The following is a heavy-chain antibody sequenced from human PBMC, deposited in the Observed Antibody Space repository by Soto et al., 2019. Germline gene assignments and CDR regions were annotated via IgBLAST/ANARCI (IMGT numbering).Heavy chain of an antibody. Sequence: ASVKVSCKASGYTFTIYYMHWVRQAPGQGLEWMGIINPSGGSTSYAQKFQGRVTMTRDTSTSTVYMELSSLRSEDTAVYYCARITGQLVPGMDVWGQGTTVTVSS. CDR1: GYTFTIYY. CDR2: INPSGGST. J-gene: IGHJ6*02. CDR3: ARITGQLVPGMDV. V-gene: IGHV1-46*01. D-gene: IGHD6-13*01.